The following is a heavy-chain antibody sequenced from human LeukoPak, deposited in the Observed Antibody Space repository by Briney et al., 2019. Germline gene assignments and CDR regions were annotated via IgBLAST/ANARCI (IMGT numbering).Heavy chain of an antibody. Sequence: GRSLRLSCAASGFTFSSYGMHWVRQAPGKGLEWVAAIWYDGSNKYYADSVKGRFTISRDNSKNTLYLQMNSLRAEDTAVYYCARDRLRYYFDYWGQGTLVTVSS. CDR1: GFTFSSYG. D-gene: IGHD3-9*01. V-gene: IGHV3-33*01. CDR3: ARDRLRYYFDY. CDR2: IWYDGSNK. J-gene: IGHJ4*02.